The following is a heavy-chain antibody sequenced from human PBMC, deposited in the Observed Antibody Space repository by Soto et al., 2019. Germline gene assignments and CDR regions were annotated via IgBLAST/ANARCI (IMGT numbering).Heavy chain of an antibody. CDR3: ASPYYYDSSGYFGSN. D-gene: IGHD3-22*01. J-gene: IGHJ4*02. Sequence: QLQLQESGPGLVKPSETLSLTCTVSGGSISSSSYYWGWIRQPPGKGLEWIGSIYYSGSTYYNPSLKSRVTISVDTSKNQFSLKLSSVTAADTAVYYCASPYYYDSSGYFGSNWGQGTLVTVSS. CDR1: GGSISSSSYY. V-gene: IGHV4-39*01. CDR2: IYYSGST.